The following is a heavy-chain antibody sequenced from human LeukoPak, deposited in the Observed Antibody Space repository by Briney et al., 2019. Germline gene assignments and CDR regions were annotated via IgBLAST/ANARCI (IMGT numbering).Heavy chain of an antibody. J-gene: IGHJ5*01. D-gene: IGHD3-16*02. CDR2: ISRDGTIT. Sequence: GGSLRLSCAGAGFVFSGFRMTWIRQTPGRGLEWIAYISRDGTITHYGDSVRGRFTISRDDAKNSLFLQMDNLRVDDTATYYCGKEKGAGGGYPVLDSWGRGILVTVSS. CDR3: GKEKGAGGGYPVLDS. V-gene: IGHV3-48*01. CDR1: GFVFSGFR.